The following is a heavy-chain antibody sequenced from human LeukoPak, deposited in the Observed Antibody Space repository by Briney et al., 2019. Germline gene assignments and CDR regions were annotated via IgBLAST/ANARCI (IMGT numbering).Heavy chain of an antibody. Sequence: GGSLRLSCTASGFSFSSYEIHWVRQAPGKGLEWVSYISTSGSAIYADSVKGRFTISRDSAKNSLYLQMNSLSAEDTDVYYCARVKYCSNGICYNRYYFDYWGQGTLVTVSS. CDR1: GFSFSSYE. CDR2: ISTSGSAI. V-gene: IGHV3-48*03. D-gene: IGHD2-8*01. J-gene: IGHJ4*02. CDR3: ARVKYCSNGICYNRYYFDY.